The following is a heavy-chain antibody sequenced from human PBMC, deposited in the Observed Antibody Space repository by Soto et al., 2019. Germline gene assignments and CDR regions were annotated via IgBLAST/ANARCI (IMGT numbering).Heavy chain of an antibody. Sequence: SETLSLTCAVYVGSFSGYYWSWIRRPPGKGLEWIGEINHSGSTNYNPSLKSRVTISVDTSKNQFSLKLSSVTAADTAVYYCARGAQVYGDPRAYYYYYYMDVWGKGTTVTVSS. J-gene: IGHJ6*03. CDR3: ARGAQVYGDPRAYYYYYYMDV. V-gene: IGHV4-34*01. CDR1: VGSFSGYY. D-gene: IGHD4-17*01. CDR2: INHSGST.